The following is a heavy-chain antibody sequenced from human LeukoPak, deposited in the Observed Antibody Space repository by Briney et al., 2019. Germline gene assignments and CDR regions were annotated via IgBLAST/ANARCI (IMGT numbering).Heavy chain of an antibody. D-gene: IGHD3-16*01. V-gene: IGHV1-69*13. CDR3: ARVGDSLPFDP. Sequence: ASVKVSCKASGGTFSSYAISWVRQAHGQGLEWMGGIIPIFGTANSAQKFQGRVTITADESTSTAYMELSSLRSEDTAVYYCARVGDSLPFDPWGQGTLVTVSS. CDR2: IIPIFGTA. J-gene: IGHJ5*02. CDR1: GGTFSSYA.